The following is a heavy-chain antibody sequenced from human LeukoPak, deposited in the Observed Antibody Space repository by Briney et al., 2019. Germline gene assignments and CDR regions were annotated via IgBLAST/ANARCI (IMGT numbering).Heavy chain of an antibody. J-gene: IGHJ4*02. CDR2: ISLAGRT. CDR3: SRESGPFCPFGH. CDR1: GGSITTTNY. V-gene: IGHV4-4*02. Sequence: SETLSLTCGVSGGSITTTNYWSWVRQPQGGGLEWIGEISLAGRTRYNPSLKSRVNISIDESKNHLYLNLASVTAADTAVYYCSRESGPFCPFGHWGQGTLVAVTS. D-gene: IGHD1-26*01.